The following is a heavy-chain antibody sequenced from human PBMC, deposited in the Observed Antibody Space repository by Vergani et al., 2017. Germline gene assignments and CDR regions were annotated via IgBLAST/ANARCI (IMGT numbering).Heavy chain of an antibody. CDR2: IIPIFGIA. J-gene: IGHJ4*02. Sequence: QVQLVQSGAEVKKPGSSVKVSCKASGGTFSSYAISWVRQAPGQGLEWMGGIIPIFGIANYAQKFQGRVTITADKSTSTAYMELSSLRSEDTAVYYCARGHHYDYVWGIYRPLDYWGQGTLVTVSS. CDR1: GGTFSSYA. V-gene: IGHV1-69*17. CDR3: ARGHHYDYVWGIYRPLDY. D-gene: IGHD3-16*02.